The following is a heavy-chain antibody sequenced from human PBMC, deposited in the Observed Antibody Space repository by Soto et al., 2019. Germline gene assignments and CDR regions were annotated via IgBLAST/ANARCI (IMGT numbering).Heavy chain of an antibody. V-gene: IGHV4-34*01. D-gene: IGHD2-8*02. Sequence: QVQLQQWGAGLLKPSETLSLTCAVYGGSFSGYYWTWIRQPPGTGLEWIGEINHSGSTNYNPSLKSRVTISVDTSKNQFSLKLTSVTAAETAVYSCARDKSTGLFDYWGQGTLVTVSS. CDR1: GGSFSGYY. J-gene: IGHJ4*02. CDR2: INHSGST. CDR3: ARDKSTGLFDY.